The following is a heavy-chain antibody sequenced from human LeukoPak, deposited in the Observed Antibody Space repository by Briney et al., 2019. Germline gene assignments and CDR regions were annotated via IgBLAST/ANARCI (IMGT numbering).Heavy chain of an antibody. CDR3: ARARGYYYYYYMDV. CDR1: GGSISSGSYY. Sequence: SETLSLTCTVSGGSISSGSYYWSWIRQPAGKGLEWIGRIYTSGSTNYNPSLKSRVTISVDTSKNQFSLKLSSVTAADTAVYYCARARGYYYYYYMDVWGKGTTVTVSS. V-gene: IGHV4-61*02. CDR2: IYTSGST. J-gene: IGHJ6*03.